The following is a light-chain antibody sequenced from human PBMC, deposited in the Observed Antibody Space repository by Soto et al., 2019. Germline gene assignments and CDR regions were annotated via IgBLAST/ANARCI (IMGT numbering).Light chain of an antibody. V-gene: IGLV2-11*01. CDR1: SSDVGGYNY. CDR3: CSSAGTYTSV. Sequence: SALTQPRSVSGSPGQSVTISCTGTSSDVGGYNYVSWYQQHPGKAPKLMISDVSKRPSGVPDRFSGSKSGNTASLTISGLQAEDEAYYYCCSSAGTYTSVFGGGTKLTVL. CDR2: DVS. J-gene: IGLJ3*02.